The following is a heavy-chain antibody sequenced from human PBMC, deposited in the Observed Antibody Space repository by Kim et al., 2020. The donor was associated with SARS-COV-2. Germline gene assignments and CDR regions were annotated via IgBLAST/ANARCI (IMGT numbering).Heavy chain of an antibody. CDR3: ARDILHYYGSGVNGGAFDI. CDR2: IYYSGST. Sequence: SETLSLTCTVSGGSISSGGYYWSWIRQHPGKGLEWIGYIYYSGSTYYNPSLKSRVTISVDTSKNQFSLKLSSVTAADTAVYYCARDILHYYGSGVNGGAFDIWGQGTMVTVSS. V-gene: IGHV4-31*03. CDR1: GGSISSGGYY. J-gene: IGHJ3*02. D-gene: IGHD3-10*01.